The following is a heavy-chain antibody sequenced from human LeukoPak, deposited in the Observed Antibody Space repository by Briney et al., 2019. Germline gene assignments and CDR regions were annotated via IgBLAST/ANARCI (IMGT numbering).Heavy chain of an antibody. J-gene: IGHJ4*02. CDR3: TRHKSFDYLSPIAS. CDR1: GGSFSSSRYY. CDR2: IYYTGST. Sequence: SETLSLTCPVSGGSFSSSRYYWGWLRQPPGTGLEWVGSIYYTGSTYYKPSLKSRVTISVDASQNQLSLKLSSVTAADTAVYFCTRHKSFDYLSPIASWGQGTLVTVSS. V-gene: IGHV4-39*01. D-gene: IGHD3-9*01.